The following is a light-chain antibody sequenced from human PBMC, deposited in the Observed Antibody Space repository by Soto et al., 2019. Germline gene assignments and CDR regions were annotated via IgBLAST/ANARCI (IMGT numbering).Light chain of an antibody. CDR3: SSYAGSNTHVV. CDR1: SSDVGGYNY. V-gene: IGLV2-8*01. J-gene: IGLJ2*01. CDR2: EVS. Sequence: QSALTQPPSASGSPGQSVTISCTGTSSDVGGYNYVSWYQQHPGKAPKLMIYEVSKRPSGVPDRFSGSKSGNTASLTVSGXXXXXXXDYYCSSYAGSNTHVVFGGGTKVTVL.